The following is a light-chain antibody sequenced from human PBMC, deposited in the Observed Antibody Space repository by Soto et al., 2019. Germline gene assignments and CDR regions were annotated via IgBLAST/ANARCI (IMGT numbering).Light chain of an antibody. CDR3: QKYDRAPFT. CDR2: AAS. V-gene: IGKV1-27*01. Sequence: DIQMNQSPSSLSASVGDRVTITCRASQGSSVYLAWYQQKPGNIPKLLIFAASTLQSGVPSRFSGSGSGTDFTLTINSLQPEDAATYFCQKYDRAPFTFGPGTRVDI. J-gene: IGKJ3*01. CDR1: QGSSVY.